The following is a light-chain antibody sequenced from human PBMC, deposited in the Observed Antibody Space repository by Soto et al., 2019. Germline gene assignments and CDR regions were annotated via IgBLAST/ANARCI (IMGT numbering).Light chain of an antibody. CDR3: QQHNSWPPIT. CDR2: GAS. J-gene: IGKJ1*01. V-gene: IGKV3D-15*01. Sequence: HSSGTQSLSPGARATLSCRASRSVGRYLAWYQQKPGQAPRLLVYGASSRATGIPDRFSGSGSGTEFTLTISSLQSEDFAVYYCQQHNSWPPITFGQGTKVDIK. CDR1: RSVGRY.